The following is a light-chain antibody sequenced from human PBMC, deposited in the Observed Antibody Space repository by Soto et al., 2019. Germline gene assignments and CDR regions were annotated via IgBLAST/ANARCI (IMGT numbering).Light chain of an antibody. CDR2: GAS. CDR1: QSISSD. Sequence: ETVLTQSPAILSVSLGERATFSCRASQSISSDLAWYQQKPGQVPRLLIYGASTWATGIPARFSGSGSGTEFTLSISGLQYEDFAVYHCQQYNSWPHSFGQGTKLEI. CDR3: QQYNSWPHS. J-gene: IGKJ2*01. V-gene: IGKV3-15*01.